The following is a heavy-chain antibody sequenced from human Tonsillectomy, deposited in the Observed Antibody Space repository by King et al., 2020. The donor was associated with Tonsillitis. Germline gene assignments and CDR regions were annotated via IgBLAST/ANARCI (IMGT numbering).Heavy chain of an antibody. CDR2: ISYDGSNN. D-gene: IGHD6-13*01. V-gene: IGHV3-30-3*01. CDR1: GFTFSSYA. J-gene: IGHJ1*01. Sequence: VQLVESGGGVVQPGRSLRLSCAASGFTFSSYAMHWVRQAPGKGLEWVAVISYDGSNNYYADSVKGRFTISRDNSKNTLYLQRNSLRAEDTAVYYCARAQMVPGGYFQHWGQGTLVTVSS. CDR3: ARAQMVPGGYFQH.